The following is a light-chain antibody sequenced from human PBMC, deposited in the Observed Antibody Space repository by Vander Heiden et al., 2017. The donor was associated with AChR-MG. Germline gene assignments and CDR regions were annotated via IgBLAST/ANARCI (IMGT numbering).Light chain of an antibody. Sequence: DIQMTQSPSSLSASVGDRVTITCRASQSISSYLNWYQQKPGKAPKLLIYAASSLQSGVPSRFSGSGYGKDFTLTISSRQPEDFAPYYCQQSDSTPAYTFGQRTKLEIK. V-gene: IGKV1-39*01. J-gene: IGKJ2*01. CDR3: QQSDSTPAYT. CDR1: QSISSY. CDR2: AAS.